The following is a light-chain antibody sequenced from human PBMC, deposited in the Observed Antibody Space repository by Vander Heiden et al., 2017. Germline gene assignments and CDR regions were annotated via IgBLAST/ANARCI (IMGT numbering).Light chain of an antibody. J-gene: IGKJ5*01. CDR1: QSISSSY. Sequence: EIVLTQSPGTLSLSPGERATLSCRASQSISSSYLAWYQQKPGQAPRLLIYAASNRATGIPDSFSGSGSGTDFTLTVSRLEPEDFAVYYCQQYVNSPITFGQGTRLEIK. CDR3: QQYVNSPIT. CDR2: AAS. V-gene: IGKV3-20*01.